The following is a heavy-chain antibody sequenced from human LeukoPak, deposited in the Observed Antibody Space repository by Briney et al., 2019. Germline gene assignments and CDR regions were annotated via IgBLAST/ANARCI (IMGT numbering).Heavy chain of an antibody. CDR3: ARDFVRARNV. CDR2: INPSRGST. CDR1: GYSFTSYY. J-gene: IGHJ6*04. V-gene: IGHV1-46*01. D-gene: IGHD6-6*01. Sequence: ASVKVSCKASGYSFTSYYIHWVRQAPGQGLAWMGIINPSRGSTSYAQNFQGRVTMTRDTSTSTVYMELSSLRSEDTAVYYCARDFVRARNVWGKGTTVTVSS.